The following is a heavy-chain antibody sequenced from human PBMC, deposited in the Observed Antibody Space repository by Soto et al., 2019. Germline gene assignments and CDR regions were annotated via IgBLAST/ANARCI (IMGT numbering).Heavy chain of an antibody. V-gene: IGHV3-9*01. D-gene: IGHD2-15*01. CDR1: GFTFDDYA. Sequence: EVQLVESGGGLVQPGRSLRLSCAASGFTFDDYAMHWVRRVPGKGLEWVSSITWNSNVIGYADSVKGRFTISRDNAKNSLYLQMNSLRPEDTALYYCAKGGPDAFFSGGRCYFDYWGQGALVTVSS. CDR3: AKGGPDAFFSGGRCYFDY. CDR2: ITWNSNVI. J-gene: IGHJ4*02.